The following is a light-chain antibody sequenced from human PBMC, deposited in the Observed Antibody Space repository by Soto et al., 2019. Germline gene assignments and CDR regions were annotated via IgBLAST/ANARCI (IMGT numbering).Light chain of an antibody. J-gene: IGKJ1*01. CDR1: QRVASNS. V-gene: IGKV3-20*01. CDR3: QQYGSSPGT. Sequence: EIVLTQSPGTLSLSPGERATLSCRASQRVASNSLVWYQQKPGQAPRLLIYGASSRATGIPDRFSGSGSGTDFTLTISRLEPEDFAVYYCQQYGSSPGTFGQGTKVDIK. CDR2: GAS.